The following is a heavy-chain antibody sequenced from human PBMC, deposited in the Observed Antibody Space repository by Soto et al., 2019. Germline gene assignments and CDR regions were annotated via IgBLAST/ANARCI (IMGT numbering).Heavy chain of an antibody. CDR3: AREPLDYYYGMDF. V-gene: IGHV1-3*05. J-gene: IGHJ6*01. Sequence: QVQLVQSGAEEKKPGASVKVSCKASGYTFTSYAMHWVRQAPGQRLEWMGWINAGNGNTKYSQKFQGRVTITRDTSASIAYMELSSLRSEDTAVYSCAREPLDYYYGMDFWGQGTTVTVSS. CDR2: INAGNGNT. D-gene: IGHD3-3*02. CDR1: GYTFTSYA.